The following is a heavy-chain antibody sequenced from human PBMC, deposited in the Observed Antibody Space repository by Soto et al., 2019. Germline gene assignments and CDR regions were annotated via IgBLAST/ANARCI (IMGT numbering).Heavy chain of an antibody. V-gene: IGHV4-61*08. Sequence: QVQLQESGPGLVKPSETLSLTCTVSGGSVTTGGYYWSWIRQPPGKRLQWIGYVYYSGSTKYNSSLKSRVTKAVDTSKNQVSLKLSSVTAADTAVYYCARASILVEPATHDWFDPWGQGTLVTVSA. CDR3: ARASILVEPATHDWFDP. J-gene: IGHJ5*02. D-gene: IGHD2-15*01. CDR1: GGSVTTGGYY. CDR2: VYYSGST.